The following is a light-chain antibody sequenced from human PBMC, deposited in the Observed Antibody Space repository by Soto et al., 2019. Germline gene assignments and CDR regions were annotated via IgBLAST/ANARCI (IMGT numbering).Light chain of an antibody. CDR1: SSDVGAYNY. CDR2: DVS. Sequence: QSLLTQPASVSGSPGQSIAISCTGTSSDVGAYNYVSWYQQPPGKAPKLMIYDVSNRPSGVSDRLSGSKSGNTASLTISGLQTEDEADYYCKSYTTTSTYVFGTGTKVTVL. CDR3: KSYTTTSTYV. J-gene: IGLJ1*01. V-gene: IGLV2-14*01.